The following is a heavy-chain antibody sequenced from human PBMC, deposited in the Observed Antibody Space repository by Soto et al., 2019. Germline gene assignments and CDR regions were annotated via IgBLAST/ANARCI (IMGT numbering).Heavy chain of an antibody. V-gene: IGHV3-23*01. CDR1: GFTFSSYA. D-gene: IGHD3-3*01. CDR3: ALNLRFLEWLFLDY. J-gene: IGHJ4*02. CDR2: ISGSGGST. Sequence: EVQLLESGGGLVQPGGSLRLSCAASGFTFSSYAMSWVRQAPGKGLEWVSAISGSGGSTYYEDYVKGRFTISRDNSKNTLYLQMNSLRAEDTAVYYCALNLRFLEWLFLDYWGQGTLVTVSS.